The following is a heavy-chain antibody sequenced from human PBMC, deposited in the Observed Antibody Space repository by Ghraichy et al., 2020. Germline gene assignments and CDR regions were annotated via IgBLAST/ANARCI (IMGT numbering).Heavy chain of an antibody. D-gene: IGHD3-3*01. CDR3: ARVRWIFGVVKEAFDI. V-gene: IGHV3-21*01. CDR1: GFTFSSYS. CDR2: ISSSSSYI. Sequence: GGSLRLSCAASGFTFSSYSMNWVRQAPGKGLEWVSSISSSSSYIYYADSVKGRFTISRDNAKNSLYLQMNSLRAEDTAVYYCARVRWIFGVVKEAFDIWGQGTMVTVSS. J-gene: IGHJ3*02.